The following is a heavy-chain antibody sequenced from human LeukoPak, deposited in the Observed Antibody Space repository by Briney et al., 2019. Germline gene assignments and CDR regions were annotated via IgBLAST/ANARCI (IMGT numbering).Heavy chain of an antibody. J-gene: IGHJ4*02. D-gene: IGHD3-22*01. Sequence: SETLSLTCTVSGGSISSYYWSWIRQPPGKGLEWIGYIYYSGSTNYNPTLKSRVTISVDTSKNQFSLKLSSVTAADTAVYYCARESYYYYDSSGYLDYWGQGTLVTVSS. V-gene: IGHV4-59*01. CDR1: GGSISSYY. CDR2: IYYSGST. CDR3: ARESYYYYDSSGYLDY.